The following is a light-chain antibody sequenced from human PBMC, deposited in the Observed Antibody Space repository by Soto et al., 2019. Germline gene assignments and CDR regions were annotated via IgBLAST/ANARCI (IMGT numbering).Light chain of an antibody. CDR1: SSNIGAGYD. CDR2: GNS. V-gene: IGLV1-40*01. CDR3: QSYDSSLSVV. Sequence: QSVLTQPPSVSGAPGQRVTISCTGSSSNIGAGYDVHWYQQLPGTAPKLLIYGNSNRPSGVPDRFSGSKYGTSASLAITGLQAEDEAEYYCQSYDSSLSVVFGGGTKLTVL. J-gene: IGLJ2*01.